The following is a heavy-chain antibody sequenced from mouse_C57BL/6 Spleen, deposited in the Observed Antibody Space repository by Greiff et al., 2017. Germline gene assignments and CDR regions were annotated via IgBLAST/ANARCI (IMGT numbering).Heavy chain of an antibody. D-gene: IGHD4-1*01. CDR1: GFTFSNYW. Sequence: EVKVEESGGGLVQPGGSMKLSCVASGFTFSNYWMNWVRQSPEKGLEWVAQIRLKSDNYATHYAESVKGRFTISRDDSKSSVYLQMNNLRAEDTGIYYGTGWDPSFAYWGQGTLVTVSA. CDR2: IRLKSDNYAT. J-gene: IGHJ3*01. V-gene: IGHV6-3*01. CDR3: TGWDPSFAY.